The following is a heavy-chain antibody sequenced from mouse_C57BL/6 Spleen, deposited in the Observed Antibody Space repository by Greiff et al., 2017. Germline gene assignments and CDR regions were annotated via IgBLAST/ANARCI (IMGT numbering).Heavy chain of an antibody. CDR2: IDPENGDT. V-gene: IGHV14-4*01. D-gene: IGHD1-1*01. CDR3: ATDTTVVATNYYAMDY. J-gene: IGHJ4*01. Sequence: VQLQQSGAELVRPGASVKLSCTASGFNIKDDYMHWVKQRPEQGLAWIGWIDPENGDTEYASKFQGKATITADTSSNTAYLQLSSLTSEDTAVYYCATDTTVVATNYYAMDYWGQGTSVTVSS. CDR1: GFNIKDDY.